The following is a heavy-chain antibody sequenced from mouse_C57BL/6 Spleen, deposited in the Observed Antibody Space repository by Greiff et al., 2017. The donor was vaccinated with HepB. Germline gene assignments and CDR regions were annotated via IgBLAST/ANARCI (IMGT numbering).Heavy chain of an antibody. CDR2: ISSGGDYI. CDR1: GFTFSSYA. Sequence: EVKLVESGEGLVKPGGSLKLSCAASGFTFSSYAMSWVRQTPEKRLEWVAYISSGGDYIYYADTVKGRFTISRDNARNTLYLQMSSLKSEDTDMYYCTRKEVYDGYYVGFAYWGQGTLVTVSA. CDR3: TRKEVYDGYYVGFAY. V-gene: IGHV5-9-1*02. D-gene: IGHD2-3*01. J-gene: IGHJ3*01.